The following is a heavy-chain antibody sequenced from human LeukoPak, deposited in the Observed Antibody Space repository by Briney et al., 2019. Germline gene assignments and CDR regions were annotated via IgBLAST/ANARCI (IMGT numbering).Heavy chain of an antibody. Sequence: SVKVSCKASRGTFSNLAFSWVRHAPGQGLEWMGGIIPAFGTPSYPQRFHGRVTISTDESTSSVYMEMSGLRSEDTAVYYCSSRGGSTSSLDSWGQGTLV. CDR3: SSRGGSTSSLDS. CDR2: IIPAFGTP. CDR1: RGTFSNLA. D-gene: IGHD6-6*01. V-gene: IGHV1-69*05. J-gene: IGHJ4*02.